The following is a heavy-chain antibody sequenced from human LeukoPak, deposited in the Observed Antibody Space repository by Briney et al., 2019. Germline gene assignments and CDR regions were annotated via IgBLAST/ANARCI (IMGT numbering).Heavy chain of an antibody. CDR1: GFTFSSYG. D-gene: IGHD6-13*01. CDR3: AKGGIAAAGDLYFDY. J-gene: IGHJ4*02. Sequence: GGSLRLSCAASGFTFSSYGMHWVRQAPGKGLEWVAVIWYDGSNKYYADSVKGRFTISRDNSKNTLYLKMNGLRAEDTAVYYCAKGGIAAAGDLYFDYWGQGTLVTVSS. V-gene: IGHV3-33*06. CDR2: IWYDGSNK.